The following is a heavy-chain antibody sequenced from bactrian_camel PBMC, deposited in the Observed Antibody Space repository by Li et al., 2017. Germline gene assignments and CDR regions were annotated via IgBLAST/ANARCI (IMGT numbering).Heavy chain of an antibody. V-gene: IGHV3S1*01. D-gene: IGHD5*01. CDR3: ATTPTMAGCRRGTTEYNY. CDR2: IWTETGRT. J-gene: IGHJ4*01. Sequence: VQLVESGGGSVQAGGSLKLSCATSGYIPGSHCIAWFRQPPGQEREGIAKIWTETGRTLYANSVEGRFTVSQDKANNTVYLQMNNLELEDTAMYYCATTPTMAGCRRGTTEYNYVGQGTQVTVS. CDR1: GYIPGSHC.